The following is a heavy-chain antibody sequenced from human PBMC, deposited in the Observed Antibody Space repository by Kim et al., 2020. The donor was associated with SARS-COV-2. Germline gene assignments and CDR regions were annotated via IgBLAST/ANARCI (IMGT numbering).Heavy chain of an antibody. CDR2: ISSSSSTI. CDR3: ARDLGPWDYYYYGMDV. Sequence: GGSLRLSCAASGFTFSSYSMNWVRQAPGKGLEWVSYISSSSSTIYYADSVKGRFTISRDNAKNSLYLQMNSLRAEDTAVYYCARDLGPWDYYYYGMDVWGQGTTVTVSS. J-gene: IGHJ6*02. CDR1: GFTFSSYS. D-gene: IGHD1-26*01. V-gene: IGHV3-48*04.